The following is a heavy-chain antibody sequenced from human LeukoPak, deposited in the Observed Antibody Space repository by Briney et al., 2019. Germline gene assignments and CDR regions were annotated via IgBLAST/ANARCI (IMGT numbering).Heavy chain of an antibody. CDR2: INPSGGST. CDR1: GYTFTSYY. D-gene: IGHD4-17*01. V-gene: IGHV1-46*01. CDR3: ARENLDYGDYGVYAFDN. Sequence: ASVKVSCTASGYTFTSYYMHWVRQAPGQGLEWMGIINPSGGSTSYAQKFQGKVTMTRDTSTSTVYMELSSLRSEDTAVYYCARENLDYGDYGVYAFDNWGQGTMVTVSS. J-gene: IGHJ3*02.